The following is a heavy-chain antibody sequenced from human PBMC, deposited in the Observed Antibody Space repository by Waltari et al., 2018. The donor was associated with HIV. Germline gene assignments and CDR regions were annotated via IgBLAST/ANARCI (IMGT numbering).Heavy chain of an antibody. J-gene: IGHJ4*02. V-gene: IGHV1-3*01. CDR3: ARVRIVGATKEYYFDY. D-gene: IGHD1-26*01. Sequence: QVQLVQSGAEVKKPGDSVKVSCKASGYTFTSYAMHWVRQAPGQRLEWMGWINAGNGNTKYSQKFQGRVTITRDTSASTAYMELSSLRSEDTAVYYCARVRIVGATKEYYFDYWGQGTLVTVSS. CDR2: INAGNGNT. CDR1: GYTFTSYA.